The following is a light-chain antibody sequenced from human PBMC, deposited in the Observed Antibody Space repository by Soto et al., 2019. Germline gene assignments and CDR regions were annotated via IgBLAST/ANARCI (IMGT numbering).Light chain of an antibody. Sequence: QSALTQPASVSGSPGQSITISCTGTSSDVGGYNYVSWYQQHPGKAPKLMIYEVSNRPSGVSNRFSGSQSGNTASLTISGLQAEDEADYYCSSYTSSSIPYDFGTGTKLTVL. J-gene: IGLJ1*01. CDR2: EVS. CDR1: SSDVGGYNY. CDR3: SSYTSSSIPYD. V-gene: IGLV2-14*01.